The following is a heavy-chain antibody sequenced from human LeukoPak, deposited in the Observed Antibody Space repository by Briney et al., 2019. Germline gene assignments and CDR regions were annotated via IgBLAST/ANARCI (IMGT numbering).Heavy chain of an antibody. J-gene: IGHJ4*02. Sequence: GRSLRLSCAASGFTFSSYGMHWVRQAPGKGLEWVSGIYSGGRTYYADSVKGRFTISRDNSKNTLYLQMNSLRAEDTAVYYCARDTHNWNVFWGQGTLVTVSS. V-gene: IGHV3-NL1*01. CDR2: IYSGGRT. D-gene: IGHD1-20*01. CDR1: GFTFSSYG. CDR3: ARDTHNWNVF.